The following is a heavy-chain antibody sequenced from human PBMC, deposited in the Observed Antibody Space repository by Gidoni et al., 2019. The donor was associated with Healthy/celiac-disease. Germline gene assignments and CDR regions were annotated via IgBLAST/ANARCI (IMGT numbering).Heavy chain of an antibody. CDR1: GFTFSSYE. CDR3: ARDDSYGVDY. CDR2: ISSSGSTI. J-gene: IGHJ4*02. D-gene: IGHD5-18*01. V-gene: IGHV3-48*03. Sequence: EVQLVESGGGLVQPGGSLRLSCAASGFTFSSYEMNWVRQAPGKGLEWVSYISSSGSTIYYADSGKGRFTISRDNAKNSLYLQMNSLRAEDTAVYYCARDDSYGVDYWGQGTLVTVSS.